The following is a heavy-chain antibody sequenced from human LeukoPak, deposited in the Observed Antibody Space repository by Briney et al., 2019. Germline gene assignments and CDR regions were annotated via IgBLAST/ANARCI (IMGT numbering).Heavy chain of an antibody. CDR2: ISAYNGNT. J-gene: IGHJ6*02. V-gene: IGHV1-18*01. D-gene: IGHD3-10*01. Sequence: ASVKVSCKASGYTFTSYGISWVRQAPGQGLEWMGWISAYNGNTNYAQKLQGRVTMTTDTSTSTAYMELRSLRSDDTAVYYCARVQWARGVHPDYGMDVWGQGTTVTVSS. CDR3: ARVQWARGVHPDYGMDV. CDR1: GYTFTSYG.